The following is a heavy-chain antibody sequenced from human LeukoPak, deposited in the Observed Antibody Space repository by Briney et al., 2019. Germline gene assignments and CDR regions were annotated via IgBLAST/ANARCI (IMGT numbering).Heavy chain of an antibody. CDR3: ARASDYDFWSGYFDY. CDR2: IIPIFGTA. J-gene: IGHJ4*02. V-gene: IGHV1-69*13. Sequence: ASVKVSCKASGGTFSSYAISWVRQAPGQGLEWMGGIIPIFGTANYAQKFQGRVTITADEPTSTAYMELSSLRSEDTAVYYCARASDYDFWSGYFDYWGQGTLVTVSS. CDR1: GGTFSSYA. D-gene: IGHD3-3*01.